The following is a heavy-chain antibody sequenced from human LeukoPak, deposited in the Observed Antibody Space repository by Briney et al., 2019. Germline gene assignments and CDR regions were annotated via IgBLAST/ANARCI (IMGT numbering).Heavy chain of an antibody. CDR1: GFTFDDYA. D-gene: IGHD3-9*01. Sequence: PGRSLRLSCAASGFTFDDYAMHWVRHAPGKGLEWVSGISWNSGSIGYADSVKGRFTISRDNAKNSLYLQMNSLRAEDTALYYCAKGPKSLLRYFDWLSVGAFDIWGQGTMVTVSS. V-gene: IGHV3-9*01. CDR2: ISWNSGSI. CDR3: AKGPKSLLRYFDWLSVGAFDI. J-gene: IGHJ3*02.